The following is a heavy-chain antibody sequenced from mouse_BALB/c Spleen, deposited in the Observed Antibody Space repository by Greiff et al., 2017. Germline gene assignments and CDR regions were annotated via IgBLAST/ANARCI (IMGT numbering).Heavy chain of an antibody. D-gene: IGHD2-4*01. Sequence: EVMLVESGGGLVKPGGSLKLSCAASGFTFSSYAMSWVRQSPEKRLEWVAEISSGGSYTYYPDTVTGRFTISRDNAKNTLYLEMSSLRSEDTAMYYCARYDYDKYFDVWGAGTTVTVSS. J-gene: IGHJ1*01. CDR2: ISSGGSYT. CDR3: ARYDYDKYFDV. V-gene: IGHV5-9-4*01. CDR1: GFTFSSYA.